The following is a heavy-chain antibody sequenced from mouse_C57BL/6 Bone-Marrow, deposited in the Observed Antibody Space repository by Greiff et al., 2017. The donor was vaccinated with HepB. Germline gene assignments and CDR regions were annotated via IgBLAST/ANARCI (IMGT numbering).Heavy chain of an antibody. CDR2: ISSGSSTI. CDR1: GFTFSDYG. V-gene: IGHV5-17*01. Sequence: VQLKESGGGLVKPGGSLKLSCAASGFTFSDYGMHWVRQAPEKGLEWVAYISSGSSTIYYADTVKGRFTISRDNAKNTLFLQMTSLRSEDTAMYYCARPVVATDYAMDYWGQGTSVTVSS. CDR3: ARPVVATDYAMDY. J-gene: IGHJ4*01. D-gene: IGHD1-1*01.